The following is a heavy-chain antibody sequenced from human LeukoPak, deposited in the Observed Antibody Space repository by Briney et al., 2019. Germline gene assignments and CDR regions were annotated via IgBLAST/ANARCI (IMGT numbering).Heavy chain of an antibody. D-gene: IGHD6-13*01. CDR3: ASGLIAAAGTAGY. V-gene: IGHV3-20*04. CDR2: INWNGGST. Sequence: PGGSLRLSCAASGFTFDDYGMSWVRQAPGKGLEWVSSINWNGGSTGYADSVKGRFTISRDNARNSLYLQMNSLRAEDTALNYCASGLIAAAGTAGYWGQGTLVTVSS. CDR1: GFTFDDYG. J-gene: IGHJ4*02.